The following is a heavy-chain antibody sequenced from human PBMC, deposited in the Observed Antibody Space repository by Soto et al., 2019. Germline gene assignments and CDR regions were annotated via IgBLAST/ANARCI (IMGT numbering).Heavy chain of an antibody. D-gene: IGHD3-22*01. Sequence: EQLVQSGAEVKKPGSSVKVSCKASGGLFSSYAISWVRQVPGQGLEWMGGIIPVFQTAYYIHRFQGRVTITADESTNTAYMELSSLRSEDTAIYYCARGGSGYTWFNEFWGQGTLVIVSS. V-gene: IGHV1-69*01. CDR3: ARGGSGYTWFNEF. CDR2: IIPVFQTA. J-gene: IGHJ4*02. CDR1: GGLFSSYA.